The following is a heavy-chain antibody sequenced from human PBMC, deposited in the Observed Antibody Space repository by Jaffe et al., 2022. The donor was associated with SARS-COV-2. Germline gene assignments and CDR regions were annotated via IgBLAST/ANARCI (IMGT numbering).Heavy chain of an antibody. Sequence: EVQLVQSGAEVKKPGESLKISCKGSEYNLATYYIGWVRQMPGKGLEWMGMIHPADSDTNYSPTFQGQVTISADKSITTAYLQWSSLKASDTAIYYCARRSALSEGAFDVWGQGTMVTVFS. CDR2: IHPADSDT. V-gene: IGHV5-51*01. J-gene: IGHJ3*01. CDR1: EYNLATYY. CDR3: ARRSALSEGAFDV.